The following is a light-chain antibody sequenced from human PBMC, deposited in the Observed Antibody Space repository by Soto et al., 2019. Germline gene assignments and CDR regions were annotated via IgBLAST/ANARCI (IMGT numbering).Light chain of an antibody. CDR3: QSYDSSLSAWV. Sequence: QAVVTQPPSVSGAPGQRVTISCTGSSSNIGAGYDVHWYQQLPGTAPKLLIYGNSNRPSGVPDRFSDSKSGTSASLAITGLQAEDEADYYCQSYDSSLSAWVFGGGTQLTVL. CDR1: SSNIGAGYD. V-gene: IGLV1-40*01. J-gene: IGLJ3*02. CDR2: GNS.